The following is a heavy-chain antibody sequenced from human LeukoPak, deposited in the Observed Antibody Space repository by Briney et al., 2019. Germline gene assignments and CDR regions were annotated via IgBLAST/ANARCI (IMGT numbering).Heavy chain of an antibody. CDR3: ARYSGLYGVDV. CDR1: GYRFPNYW. J-gene: IGHJ6*02. D-gene: IGHD6-13*01. Sequence: GASLQISCKSSGYRFPNYWIGWVRRLPGKGLGWMGIIYPGDSDTRYSPSFQGQITISVDKSISTAYLQWSSLKASDTAMYYCARYSGLYGVDVWGQGTTVTVSS. V-gene: IGHV5-51*01. CDR2: IYPGDSDT.